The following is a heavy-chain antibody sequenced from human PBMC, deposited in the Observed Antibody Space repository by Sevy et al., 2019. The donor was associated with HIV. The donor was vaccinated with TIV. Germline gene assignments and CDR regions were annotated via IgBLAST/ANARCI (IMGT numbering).Heavy chain of an antibody. Sequence: GGSLRLSCAASGFIVSSYYVGWVRQAPGKGLEWVSLINTRGTTFYADSVKGRFTISRDNSKNTLYLQMNGLRAEDTAMYYCARETTRLTVWGQGTLVTVSS. CDR2: INTRGTT. D-gene: IGHD4-4*01. V-gene: IGHV3-53*01. J-gene: IGHJ4*02. CDR1: GFIVSSYY. CDR3: ARETTRLTV.